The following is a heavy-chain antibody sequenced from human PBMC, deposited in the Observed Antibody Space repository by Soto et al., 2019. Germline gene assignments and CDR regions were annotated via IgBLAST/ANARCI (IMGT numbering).Heavy chain of an antibody. CDR1: GYTFSSYY. J-gene: IGHJ4*02. V-gene: IGHV1-46*01. Sequence: QVQLVQSGAEVKKPGASVKVSCKASGYTFSSYYMHWVRQAPGHGLEWMGIINPSGDTTTYPQNFQCRVSMTRDTSTSTLYLELSSLRSEDTAVYYCARGDGYFGSGSTSYFDNWGQGTLVTVSS. CDR2: INPSGDTT. CDR3: ARGDGYFGSGSTSYFDN. D-gene: IGHD3-10*01.